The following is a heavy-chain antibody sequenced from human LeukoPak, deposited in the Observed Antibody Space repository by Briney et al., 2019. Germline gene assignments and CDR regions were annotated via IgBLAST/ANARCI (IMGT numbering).Heavy chain of an antibody. CDR2: ISSSSSYI. D-gene: IGHD3-10*01. CDR3: ARDYYGSGSYYNYYYGMDV. V-gene: IGHV3-21*01. J-gene: IGHJ6*02. CDR1: GFTFSSYS. Sequence: GGSLRLSCAASGFTFSSYSMNWVRQAPGKGLEWVSSISSSSSYIYYADSVKGRFTISRDNAKNSLYLQMNSLRAEDTAVYYCARDYYGSGSYYNYYYGMDVWGQGTTVTVSS.